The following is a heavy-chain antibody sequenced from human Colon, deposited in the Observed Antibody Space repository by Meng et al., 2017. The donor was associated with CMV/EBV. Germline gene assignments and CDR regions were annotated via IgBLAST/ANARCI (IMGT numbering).Heavy chain of an antibody. CDR1: GFSFSTFA. CDR2: IAYDGSNV. V-gene: IGHV3-30-3*01. D-gene: IGHD3-16*01. CDR3: ARGTSPRDHYFVY. J-gene: IGHJ4*02. Sequence: GGSLRLSCAASGFSFSTFALHWVRQAPGKGLEWVAVIAYDGSNVYYADSVKGRFTISRDNSKNTVYLQMNSLRVEDTATYYCARGTSPRDHYFVYWGQGTLVTVSS.